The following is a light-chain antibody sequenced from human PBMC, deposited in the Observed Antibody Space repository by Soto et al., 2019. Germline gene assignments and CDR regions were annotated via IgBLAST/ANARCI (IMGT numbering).Light chain of an antibody. CDR3: RQCGSSPIT. J-gene: IGKJ5*01. CDR2: KAS. CDR1: QIISSW. V-gene: IGKV1-5*03. Sequence: DIQMTQSPSTLSASVGDRVTITCLASQIISSWLAWYQQKPGKAPKLLIYKASSLERGVPSRFSGSASGTEFTLTISRLEPEDFAVYYCRQCGSSPITFGQGTRLEI.